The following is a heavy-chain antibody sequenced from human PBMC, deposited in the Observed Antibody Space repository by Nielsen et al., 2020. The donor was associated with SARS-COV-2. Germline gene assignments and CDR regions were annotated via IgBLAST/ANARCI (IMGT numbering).Heavy chain of an antibody. Sequence: GESLKISCAASGFNFSGHSMSWVRQAPGKGLEWVSSLSGSSSYIYYADSLQGRFTISRDNAQNSLFLQMNNLRAEDTAVYYCARIIIQCSSTQCYTLGGMDVWGKGTTVTVSS. J-gene: IGHJ6*03. CDR2: LSGSSSYI. V-gene: IGHV3-21*01. CDR1: GFNFSGHS. D-gene: IGHD2-2*02. CDR3: ARIIIQCSSTQCYTLGGMDV.